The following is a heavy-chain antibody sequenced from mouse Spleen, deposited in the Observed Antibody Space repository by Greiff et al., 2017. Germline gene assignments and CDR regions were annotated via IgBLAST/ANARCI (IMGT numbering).Heavy chain of an antibody. CDR3: AIDGYSYFDY. CDR1: GFTFSDYG. J-gene: IGHJ2*01. D-gene: IGHD2-3*01. V-gene: IGHV5-17*01. Sequence: EVKLVESGGGLVKPGGSLKLSCAASGFTFSDYGMHWVRQAPEKGLEWVAYISSGSSTIYYADTVKGRFTISRDNAKNTLFLQMTSLRSEDTAMYYCAIDGYSYFDYWGQGTTLTVSS. CDR2: ISSGSSTI.